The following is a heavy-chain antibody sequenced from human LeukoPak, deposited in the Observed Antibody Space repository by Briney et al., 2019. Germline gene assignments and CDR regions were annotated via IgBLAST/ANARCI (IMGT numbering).Heavy chain of an antibody. Sequence: GGSLRLSCAASGFTFPVYAMSWVRQTPGKGLEWVAAMSTSGGSTYYADSVKGRFTISRDNSKNTLYLQMNSLRAEDTAVYYCAKDPTDFDSSGQTYFDYWGQGTLVTVSS. CDR1: GFTFPVYA. CDR2: MSTSGGST. V-gene: IGHV3-23*01. D-gene: IGHD3-22*01. J-gene: IGHJ4*02. CDR3: AKDPTDFDSSGQTYFDY.